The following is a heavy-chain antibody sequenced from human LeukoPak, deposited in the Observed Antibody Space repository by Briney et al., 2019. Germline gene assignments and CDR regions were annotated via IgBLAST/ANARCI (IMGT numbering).Heavy chain of an antibody. Sequence: GGSLRLSCAASGFTFSTYAFHWVRQAPGTGLEWVAVISSDGKSKIYADSVKGRFTISRDNSKNTLFLQMNSLRTEDTAVYYCARDPMADFDYWGQGALVTVSS. D-gene: IGHD2-8*01. CDR1: GFTFSTYA. CDR2: ISSDGKSK. J-gene: IGHJ4*02. V-gene: IGHV3-30*04. CDR3: ARDPMADFDY.